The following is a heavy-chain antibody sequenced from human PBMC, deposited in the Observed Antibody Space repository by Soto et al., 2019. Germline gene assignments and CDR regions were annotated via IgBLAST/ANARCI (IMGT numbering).Heavy chain of an antibody. Sequence: PSQTLSLTCAISGDSVSSNSAAWNWIRQSPSRGLEWLGRTYYRSKWYNDYAGSVKSRITINPDTSKNQCSLQLNSVTPEYTAVYYCVRDQEYSYGVDVWGQGTTVTVSS. D-gene: IGHD2-15*01. CDR1: GDSVSSNSAA. CDR2: TYYRSKWYN. CDR3: VRDQEYSYGVDV. J-gene: IGHJ6*02. V-gene: IGHV6-1*01.